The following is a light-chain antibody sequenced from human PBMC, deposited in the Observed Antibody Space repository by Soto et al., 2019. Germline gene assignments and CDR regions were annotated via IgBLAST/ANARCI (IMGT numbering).Light chain of an antibody. CDR2: AAS. J-gene: IGKJ1*01. CDR3: QQLNSYPWT. CDR1: QGISSY. V-gene: IGKV1-9*01. Sequence: DIQLTQSPSFLSASVGDRVTITCRASQGISSYLAWYQQKPGKAPKLLIYAASTLQSGVPSRFSGSGSGTELTLTISSLQPEDFATYYCQQLNSYPWTFGQGTKVESK.